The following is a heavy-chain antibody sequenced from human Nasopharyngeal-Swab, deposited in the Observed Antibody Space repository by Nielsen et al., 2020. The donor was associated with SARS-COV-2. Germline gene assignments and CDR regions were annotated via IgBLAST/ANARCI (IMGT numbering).Heavy chain of an antibody. CDR2: INPGGGSA. V-gene: IGHV1-46*01. Sequence: SVKVSCKASGYTFTRYYVHWVRQAPGQGLEWMGIINPGGGSARYSQNFQGRVTMTRDTSTSTVYMELSSLRSEDTAVYYCARGGDPREVVAATDCFDPWGQGTLVTVSS. CDR1: GYTFTRYY. D-gene: IGHD2-15*01. CDR3: ARGGDPREVVAATDCFDP. J-gene: IGHJ5*02.